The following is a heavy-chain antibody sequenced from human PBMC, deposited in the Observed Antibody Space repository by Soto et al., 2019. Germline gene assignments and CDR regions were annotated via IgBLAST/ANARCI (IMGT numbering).Heavy chain of an antibody. D-gene: IGHD1-1*01. Sequence: GGSLRLSCAASGFTFSSYWMSWVRKAPGKGLEWVANIKQDGSEEYYVDPVKGRFTISRDNAQNSLYLHVNSLRAEYTAVYYCARVGTILVHDAFDIWGQGTMVTVSS. CDR2: IKQDGSEE. CDR3: ARVGTILVHDAFDI. J-gene: IGHJ3*02. V-gene: IGHV3-7*01. CDR1: GFTFSSYW.